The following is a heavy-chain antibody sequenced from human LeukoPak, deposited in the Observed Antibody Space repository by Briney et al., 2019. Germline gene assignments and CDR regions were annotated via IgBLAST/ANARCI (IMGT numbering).Heavy chain of an antibody. Sequence: PGGSLRLSCAASGFTFSSYAMHWVRQAPGKGLEWVAVISYDGSNKYYADSVKGRLTISRDNSKNTLYLQMSSLRAEDTAVYYCVKPLYYSSGWSARFDYWGQGTLVTVSS. CDR1: GFTFSSYA. CDR3: VKPLYYSSGWSARFDY. J-gene: IGHJ4*02. D-gene: IGHD6-19*01. V-gene: IGHV3-30-3*02. CDR2: ISYDGSNK.